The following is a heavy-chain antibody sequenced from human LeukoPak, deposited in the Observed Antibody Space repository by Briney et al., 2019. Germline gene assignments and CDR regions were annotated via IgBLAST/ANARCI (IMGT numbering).Heavy chain of an antibody. CDR2: IYHGGST. CDR3: ARSIYCTNGVCRHWYFDL. Sequence: SETLSLTCTVSGYSISSGYYWGWSRQPPGKGLEWIGSIYHGGSTYYNPSLKSRVTISVDASKNHFSLNLSSVTAADTAVYYCARSIYCTNGVCRHWYFDLWSRGTLVTVSS. V-gene: IGHV4-38-2*02. D-gene: IGHD2-8*01. CDR1: GYSISSGYY. J-gene: IGHJ2*01.